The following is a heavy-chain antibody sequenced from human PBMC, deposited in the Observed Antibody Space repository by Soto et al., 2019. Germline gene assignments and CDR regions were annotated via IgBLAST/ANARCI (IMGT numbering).Heavy chain of an antibody. J-gene: IGHJ4*02. D-gene: IGHD2-2*03. V-gene: IGHV4-4*02. Sequence: PSETLSLTCAVSGGSIRSSNWWSWVRQPPGKGLEWIGEVYHSGSTNYNPSLRSRVTIPVDKSKNQFSLKLSSVTAADTAVYFCAREGNLGRWIQPLDSWGQGTLVTVSS. CDR1: GGSIRSSNW. CDR3: AREGNLGRWIQPLDS. CDR2: VYHSGST.